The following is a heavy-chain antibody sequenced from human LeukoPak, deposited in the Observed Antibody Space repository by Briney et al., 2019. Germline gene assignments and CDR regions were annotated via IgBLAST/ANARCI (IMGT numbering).Heavy chain of an antibody. J-gene: IGHJ4*02. D-gene: IGHD1-26*01. CDR1: GFTFNNYA. CDR3: ARNSGSYVSYYFDF. Sequence: PGGSLRLSCAASGFTFNNYAMTWVRQAPGKGLEWVSTISGSVINTYYTDSVKGRFTTSRDNSKDTLYLQMNSLRAEDTAVYYCARNSGSYVSYYFDFWGQGTLVTVSS. CDR2: ISGSVINT. V-gene: IGHV3-23*01.